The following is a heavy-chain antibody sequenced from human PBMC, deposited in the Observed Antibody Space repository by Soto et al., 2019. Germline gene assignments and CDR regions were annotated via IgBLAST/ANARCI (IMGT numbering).Heavy chain of an antibody. V-gene: IGHV1-18*01. D-gene: IGHD1-26*01. CDR2: ISADNGNT. Sequence: QVQLVQSGAEVKKPGASVKVSCKASGYTFTSYGITWVRQAPGQGLEWMGWISADNGNTNHAQKFQGRVTMTTDTXXSTADLGLRSLRAADTAGYYCVRKGVGSTLKDLGFWGQGTLVTVSS. J-gene: IGHJ4*02. CDR3: VRKGVGSTLKDLGF. CDR1: GYTFTSYG.